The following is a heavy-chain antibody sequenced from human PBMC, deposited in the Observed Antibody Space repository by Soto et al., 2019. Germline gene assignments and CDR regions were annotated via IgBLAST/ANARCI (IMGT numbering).Heavy chain of an antibody. CDR3: AKDRATTVTTNLYFDY. CDR1: GFTFSSYG. CDR2: ISYDGSNK. J-gene: IGHJ4*02. V-gene: IGHV3-30*18. Sequence: GGSLRLSCAASGFTFSSYGMHWVRQAPGKGLEWVAVISYDGSNKYYVDSVKGRFTISRDNSKNTLYLQMNSLRAEDTAVYYCAKDRATTVTTNLYFDYWGQGTLVTVSS. D-gene: IGHD4-4*01.